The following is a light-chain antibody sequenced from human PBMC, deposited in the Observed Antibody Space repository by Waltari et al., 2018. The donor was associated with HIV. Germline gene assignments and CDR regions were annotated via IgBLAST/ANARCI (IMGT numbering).Light chain of an antibody. J-gene: IGLJ1*01. Sequence: QSVLTQPPSASGTPGPRVTISCSGSSSNLGSSFVYWYQQLPGPAHKLLIFRNNQRPSGVPDRFSGSKSGTSASLAISGLRSEDEADYYCAAWDDSLSGFYVFGPGTKVTVL. CDR2: RNN. CDR3: AAWDDSLSGFYV. V-gene: IGLV1-47*01. CDR1: SSNLGSSF.